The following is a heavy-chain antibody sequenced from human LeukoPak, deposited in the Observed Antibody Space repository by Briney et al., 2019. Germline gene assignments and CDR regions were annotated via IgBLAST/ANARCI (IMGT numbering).Heavy chain of an antibody. CDR3: AGYATVAAHRDFDY. CDR1: GFTFSSYS. J-gene: IGHJ4*02. Sequence: GGSLRLSCAASGFTFSSYSMNWVRQAPGKGLEWVSSISSSSSYIYYADSVKGRFTISRDNAKNSLYLQMNSLRAEDTAVYYCAGYATVAAHRDFDYWGLGTLVTVSS. CDR2: ISSSSSYI. V-gene: IGHV3-21*01. D-gene: IGHD6-19*01.